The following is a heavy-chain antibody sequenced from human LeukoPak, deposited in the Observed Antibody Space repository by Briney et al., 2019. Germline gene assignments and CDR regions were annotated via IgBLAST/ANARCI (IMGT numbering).Heavy chain of an antibody. CDR1: GGSISSGDYY. Sequence: PLETLSLTCTVSGGSISSGDYYWSWIRQPPGKGLEWIGYIYYSGSTYYNPSLKSRVTISVDTSKNQFSLKLSSVTAADTAVYYCARDRMVRGVTDWYFDLWGRGTLVTVSS. D-gene: IGHD3-10*01. CDR3: ARDRMVRGVTDWYFDL. CDR2: IYYSGST. V-gene: IGHV4-30-4*01. J-gene: IGHJ2*01.